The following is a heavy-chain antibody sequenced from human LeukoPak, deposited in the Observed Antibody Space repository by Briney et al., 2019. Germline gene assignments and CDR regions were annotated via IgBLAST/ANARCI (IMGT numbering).Heavy chain of an antibody. CDR1: GGSFSGYY. CDR3: ARVVPPSYYYGSGSYYSFNWFDP. D-gene: IGHD3-10*01. J-gene: IGHJ5*02. V-gene: IGHV4-34*01. Sequence: PSETLSLTCAVDGGSFSGYYWSWIRQPPGKGLEWIGEINHSGSTNYNPSLKSRVTISVDTSKNQFSLKLSSVTAADTAVYYCARVVPPSYYYGSGSYYSFNWFDPWGQGTLVTVSS. CDR2: INHSGST.